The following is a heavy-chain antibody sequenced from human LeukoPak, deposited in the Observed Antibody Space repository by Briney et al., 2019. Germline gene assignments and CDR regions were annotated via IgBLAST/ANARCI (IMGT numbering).Heavy chain of an antibody. Sequence: ASVKVSCKASGYTFTSYDTNWVRQATGQGLEWMGWMNPNSGNTGYAQKFQGRVTMTRNTSISTAYMELSSLRSEDTAVYYCARFFRQQLVLGYYYYGMDVWGQGTTVTVSS. V-gene: IGHV1-8*01. CDR3: ARFFRQQLVLGYYYYGMDV. CDR1: GYTFTSYD. D-gene: IGHD6-6*01. J-gene: IGHJ6*02. CDR2: MNPNSGNT.